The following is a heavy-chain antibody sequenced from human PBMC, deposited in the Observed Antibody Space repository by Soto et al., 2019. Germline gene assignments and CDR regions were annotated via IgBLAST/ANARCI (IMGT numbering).Heavy chain of an antibody. CDR2: ISANGGST. Sequence: EVQLVESGGGLVQPGGSLRLSCSASGFTFNDYPMYWVRKAPGKGLEYVSLISANGGSTHYADSVKGRFSISRDNSKNTLYLQMSSLRAEDPAVYYCVKGAGWLQDVDYWGQGTLVTVSS. CDR1: GFTFNDYP. J-gene: IGHJ4*02. V-gene: IGHV3-64D*08. D-gene: IGHD5-12*01. CDR3: VKGAGWLQDVDY.